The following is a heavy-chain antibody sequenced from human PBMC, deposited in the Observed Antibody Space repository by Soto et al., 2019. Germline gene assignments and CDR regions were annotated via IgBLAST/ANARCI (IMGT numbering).Heavy chain of an antibody. J-gene: IGHJ3*01. CDR2: TYYRSKWYS. CDR1: GDSVASNSAA. Sequence: PXQTLSLTCAISGDSVASNSAAWNLIRQSPSRGLEWLGRTYYRSKWYSDYAVSVQSRITINPDTSKNQFSLQLNSVTPEDTAIYYCARGAAGAFDFWGQGTMVTVSS. CDR3: ARGAAGAFDF. V-gene: IGHV6-1*01.